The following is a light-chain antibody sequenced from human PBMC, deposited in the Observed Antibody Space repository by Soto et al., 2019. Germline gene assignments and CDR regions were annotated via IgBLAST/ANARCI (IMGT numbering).Light chain of an antibody. Sequence: QSVLAQPASVSGSPGQSITISCSGTSSDVGGYNYVSWYQHHPGKAPKLLIYEVTNRPSGVSDRFSGSKSGNTASLTISGLQSEDEADYYCSSYTSSSTLPVVFGGGTKVTVL. CDR3: SSYTSSSTLPVV. CDR1: SSDVGGYNY. CDR2: EVT. V-gene: IGLV2-14*01. J-gene: IGLJ2*01.